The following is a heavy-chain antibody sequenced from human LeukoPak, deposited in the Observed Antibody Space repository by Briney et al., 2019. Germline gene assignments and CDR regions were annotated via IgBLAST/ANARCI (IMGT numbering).Heavy chain of an antibody. Sequence: SETLSLTCAVYGGSFSGYYWSWIRQPPGKGLEWIGEINHSGSTNYNPSLKSRVTISVDTSKNQFSLKLSSVTAADTAVYYCARGSQDTAMVTEIWFDPWGQGTLVTVPS. CDR1: GGSFSGYY. V-gene: IGHV4-34*01. CDR3: ARGSQDTAMVTEIWFDP. D-gene: IGHD5-18*01. CDR2: INHSGST. J-gene: IGHJ5*02.